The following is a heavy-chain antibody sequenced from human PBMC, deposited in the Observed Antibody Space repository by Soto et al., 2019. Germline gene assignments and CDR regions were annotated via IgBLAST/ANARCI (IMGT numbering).Heavy chain of an antibody. Sequence: PGESLKISCKGSGYSFTSYWIGWVRQMPWKGLEWMGIIYPGDSDTRYSPSFQGQVTISADKSISTAYLQWSSLKASDTAMYYCARRPGPYCSGGSCYFRPMDVWGQGTTVTVSS. CDR3: ARRPGPYCSGGSCYFRPMDV. V-gene: IGHV5-51*01. CDR1: GYSFTSYW. J-gene: IGHJ6*02. CDR2: IYPGDSDT. D-gene: IGHD2-15*01.